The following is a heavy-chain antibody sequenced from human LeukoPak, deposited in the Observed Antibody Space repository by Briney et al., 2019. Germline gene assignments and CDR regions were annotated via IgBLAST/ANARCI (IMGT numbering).Heavy chain of an antibody. CDR2: ISGSSGST. CDR1: GFTFSSYA. CDR3: AKDRSRFLGAFDI. D-gene: IGHD2/OR15-2a*01. V-gene: IGHV3-23*01. Sequence: GGSLRPSCAASGFTFSSYAMGWVRQAPRKGLEWVSAISGSSGSTYYADSVKGRFTISRDNSKNTLYLQMNSLRAEDTAVYYCAKDRSRFLGAFDIWGQGTMVTVSS. J-gene: IGHJ3*02.